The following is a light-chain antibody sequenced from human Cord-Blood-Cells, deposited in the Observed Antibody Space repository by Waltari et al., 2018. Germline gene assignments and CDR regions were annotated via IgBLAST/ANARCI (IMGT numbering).Light chain of an antibody. CDR2: DAS. V-gene: IGKV1-5*01. CDR1: QSISSW. J-gene: IGKJ2*01. Sequence: DIQMTQSPSTLSASVGDRVPLTCRASQSISSWLAWYQQKPGKAPKLLIYDASSLESGVPSRFSGSGSGTEFTLTISSLQPDDFATYYCQQYNSYSMYTFGQGTKLEIK. CDR3: QQYNSYSMYT.